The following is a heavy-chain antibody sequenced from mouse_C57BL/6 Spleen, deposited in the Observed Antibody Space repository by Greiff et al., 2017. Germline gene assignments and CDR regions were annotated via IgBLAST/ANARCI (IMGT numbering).Heavy chain of an antibody. Sequence: QVQLQQPGAELVKPGASVKLSCKASGYTFTSYWMHWVKQRPGQGLEWIGMIHPNSGSTNYNGKFKGKATLPADKSSSTAYMQLSSLTSEDSAVYFCARENYSSWFAYWGQGTLVTVSA. D-gene: IGHD2-12*01. J-gene: IGHJ3*01. CDR3: ARENYSSWFAY. V-gene: IGHV1-64*01. CDR1: GYTFTSYW. CDR2: IHPNSGST.